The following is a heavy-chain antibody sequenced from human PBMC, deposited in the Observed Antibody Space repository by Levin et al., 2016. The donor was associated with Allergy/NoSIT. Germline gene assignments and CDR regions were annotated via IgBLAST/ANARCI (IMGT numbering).Heavy chain of an antibody. CDR1: GFTFSSYA. CDR2: ISGSGGST. Sequence: GGSLRLSCAASGFTFSSYAMSWVRQAPGKGLEWVSAISGSGGSTYYADSVKGRFTISRDNSKNTLYLQMNSLRADDTAVFYCARRGYSSYETSWYYYYMDVWGKGTTVTVSS. J-gene: IGHJ6*03. V-gene: IGHV3-23*01. CDR3: ARRGYSSYETSWYYYYMDV. D-gene: IGHD5-12*01.